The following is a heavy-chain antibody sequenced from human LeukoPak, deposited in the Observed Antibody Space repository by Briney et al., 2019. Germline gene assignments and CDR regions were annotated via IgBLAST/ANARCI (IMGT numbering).Heavy chain of an antibody. CDR3: ARDCGGDCFSLDAFDI. CDR2: INSNGGST. D-gene: IGHD2-21*02. Sequence: GGSLRLSCSASGFNLSTYNMSWVRQAPGKGLEWVSGINSNGGSTGYADSVKGRFTISRDNAKNSLCLQMNSLRAEDTALYYCARDCGGDCFSLDAFDIWGQGTMVTVSS. J-gene: IGHJ3*02. CDR1: GFNLSTYN. V-gene: IGHV3-20*04.